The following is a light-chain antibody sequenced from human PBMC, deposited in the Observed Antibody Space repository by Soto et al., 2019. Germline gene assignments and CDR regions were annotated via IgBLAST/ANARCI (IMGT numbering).Light chain of an antibody. J-gene: IGLJ2*01. CDR1: SSNIGSNT. V-gene: IGLV1-44*01. Sequence: QAVVTQPPSASGTPGQRVTISCSGSSSNIGSNTVNWYQQLPGTAPKLLIYTNSQRPSGVPDRFSGSKSGTSASLGISGLQSEDEADYYCAAWDDGLNGVVFGGGTKLTVL. CDR3: AAWDDGLNGVV. CDR2: TNS.